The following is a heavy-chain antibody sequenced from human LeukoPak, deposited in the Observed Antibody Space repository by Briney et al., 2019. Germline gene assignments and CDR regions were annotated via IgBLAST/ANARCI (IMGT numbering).Heavy chain of an antibody. CDR1: GGSFSGYY. V-gene: IGHV4-34*01. CDR3: ARRYDFWSGRGYYFDY. CDR2: INHSGST. Sequence: PSETMSLTCAVYGGSFSGYYWSWIRQPPGKGLEWIGEINHSGSTNYNPSLKSRVTISVDTSKNQFSLKLSSVTAANTAVYYCARRYDFWSGRGYYFDYWGQGTLVTVSS. D-gene: IGHD3-3*01. J-gene: IGHJ4*02.